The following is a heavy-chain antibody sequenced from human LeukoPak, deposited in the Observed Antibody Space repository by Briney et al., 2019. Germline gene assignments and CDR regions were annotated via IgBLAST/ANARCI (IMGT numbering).Heavy chain of an antibody. J-gene: IGHJ6*03. D-gene: IGHD5-12*01. CDR2: INPNSGAT. V-gene: IGHV1-2*02. Sequence: ASVKVSCKGSGYIFTGHLIHWVRQARGQGLEWMGWINPNSGATTYAQKFKGRVTMTRDTSTSTAYMELSGLRSDDTAIYFCARDERRGYSGYDPYYMDVWGKGTTLTVSS. CDR1: GYIFTGHL. CDR3: ARDERRGYSGYDPYYMDV.